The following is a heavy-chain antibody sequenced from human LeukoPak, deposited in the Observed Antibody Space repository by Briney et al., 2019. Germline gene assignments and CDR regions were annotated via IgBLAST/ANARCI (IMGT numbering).Heavy chain of an antibody. CDR2: IYYSGST. Sequence: SETLSLTCTVSGGSISSYYWSWIRQPPGKGLEWIGYIYYSGSTNYNPSLKSRVTISVDTSKNQFSLKLSSVTAADTAVYYCARYIAAAALSNWFDPWGRGTLVTVSS. V-gene: IGHV4-59*01. D-gene: IGHD6-13*01. J-gene: IGHJ5*02. CDR1: GGSISSYY. CDR3: ARYIAAAALSNWFDP.